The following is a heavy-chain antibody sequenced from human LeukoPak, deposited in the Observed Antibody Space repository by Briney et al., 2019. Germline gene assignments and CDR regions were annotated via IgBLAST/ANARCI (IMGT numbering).Heavy chain of an antibody. V-gene: IGHV4-59*08. CDR3: ARLGCSGGSCYSNSGFFDY. Sequence: SETLSLTCTVSGGSISSYYRSWIRQPPGKGLEWIGYIYYSGSTNYNPSLKSRVTISVDTSKNQFSLKLSSVTAADTAVYYCARLGCSGGSCYSNSGFFDYWGQGTLVTVSS. CDR2: IYYSGST. D-gene: IGHD2-15*01. J-gene: IGHJ4*02. CDR1: GGSISSYY.